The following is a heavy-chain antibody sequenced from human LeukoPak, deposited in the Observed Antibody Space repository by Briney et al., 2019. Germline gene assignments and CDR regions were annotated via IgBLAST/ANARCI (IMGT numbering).Heavy chain of an antibody. Sequence: GGSLRLSCAASGFTFSSYAMHWVRQAPGKGLEWVAVISYDGSNKYYADSVKGRFTISRDNSRNTLYLQMSSLRAEDTAVYYCARRVEEWFPSYHFHMDVWGEGTTVTVSS. D-gene: IGHD3-3*01. J-gene: IGHJ6*03. V-gene: IGHV3-30-3*01. CDR2: ISYDGSNK. CDR1: GFTFSSYA. CDR3: ARRVEEWFPSYHFHMDV.